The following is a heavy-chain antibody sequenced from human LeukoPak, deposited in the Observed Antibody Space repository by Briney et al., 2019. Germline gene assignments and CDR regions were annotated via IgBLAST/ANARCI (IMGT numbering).Heavy chain of an antibody. CDR1: GYKFPTYW. J-gene: IGHJ3*02. Sequence: GESLKISCKGSGYKFPTYWIGWVRQMPGKGLEWMGIIYPDDSGTRYSPSFQGLVTISACKPINTAYLQWSSLKASDTAMYYCARHEGYCISSSCSDTFDIWGQGTMVTVSS. CDR2: IYPDDSGT. CDR3: ARHEGYCISSSCSDTFDI. D-gene: IGHD2-2*01. V-gene: IGHV5-51*01.